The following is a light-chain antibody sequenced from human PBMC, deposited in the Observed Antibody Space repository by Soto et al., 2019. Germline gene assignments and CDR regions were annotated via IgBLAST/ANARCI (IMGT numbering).Light chain of an antibody. J-gene: IGLJ1*01. Sequence: QSVLTQPASVSGSPGQSITISCTGTSSDDGGYNYVSWYQQHPGKAPQLVIYEVSDRPSGVSNSLSGSKSGNTASLTISGLQAEDEADYYCSSYTSSRTPDLFGTGTKLTVL. CDR3: SSYTSSRTPDL. V-gene: IGLV2-14*01. CDR2: EVS. CDR1: SSDDGGYNY.